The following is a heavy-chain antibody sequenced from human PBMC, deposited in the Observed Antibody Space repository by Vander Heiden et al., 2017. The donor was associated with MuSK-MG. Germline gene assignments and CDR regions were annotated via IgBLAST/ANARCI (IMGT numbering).Heavy chain of an antibody. V-gene: IGHV3-7*01. CDR2: IKQDGSEK. Sequence: EVQLVESGGGLVQPGGSLRLSCAASGFTFSSYWMSWVRQAPGKGLEWVANIKQDGSEKYYVDSVKGRFTISRDNAKNSLYLQMNSLRAEETAVYYCAREPMITKGASDWFDPWGQGTLVTVSS. D-gene: IGHD3-22*01. J-gene: IGHJ5*02. CDR1: GFTFSSYW. CDR3: AREPMITKGASDWFDP.